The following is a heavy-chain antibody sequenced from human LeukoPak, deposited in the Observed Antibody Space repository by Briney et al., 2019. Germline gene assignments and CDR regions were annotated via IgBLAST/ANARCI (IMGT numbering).Heavy chain of an antibody. V-gene: IGHV3-7*01. CDR2: IKYDGSEK. J-gene: IGHJ4*02. CDR1: GFTFSTYW. CDR3: ARDLASHYGDYDY. D-gene: IGHD4-17*01. Sequence: GGSLRLSCAASGFTFSTYWMNWVRQAPGKGLEWVASIKYDGSEKYYVDSVKGRFTISRDNAKNSLYLQMNSLRAEDTAVYYCARDLASHYGDYDYWGQGTLVTVSS.